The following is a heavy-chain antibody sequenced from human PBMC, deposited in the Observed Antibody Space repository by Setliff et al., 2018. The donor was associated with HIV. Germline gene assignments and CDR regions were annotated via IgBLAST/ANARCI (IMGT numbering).Heavy chain of an antibody. CDR1: GGSISSDDYY. J-gene: IGHJ3*02. D-gene: IGHD5-12*01. CDR3: ARAEMATIVAFDI. V-gene: IGHV4-61*03. CDR2: IYYSGST. Sequence: SETLSLTCTVSGGSISSDDYYWNWIRQPPGKGLEWIGYIYYSGSTKYNPSLTSRVTISVDTSKNHFSLKLTSVTAADTAVYYCARAEMATIVAFDIWGQGTMVTVSS.